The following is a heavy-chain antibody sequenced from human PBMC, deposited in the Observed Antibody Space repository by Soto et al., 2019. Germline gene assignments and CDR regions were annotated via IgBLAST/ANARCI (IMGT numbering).Heavy chain of an antibody. V-gene: IGHV3-21*06. CDR1: GFTFTRYS. CDR3: ARESEDLTSNFDY. CDR2: ISSTTNYI. Sequence: GGSLRLSCAASGFTFTRYSMNWVRQAPGKGLEWVSSISSTTNYIYYGDSMKGRFTISRDNAKNSLYLEMNSLRAEDTAVYYCARESEDLTSNFDYWGQGTLVTVSS. J-gene: IGHJ4*02.